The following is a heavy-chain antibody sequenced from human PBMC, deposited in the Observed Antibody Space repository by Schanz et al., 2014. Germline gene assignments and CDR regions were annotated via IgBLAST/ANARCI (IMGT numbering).Heavy chain of an antibody. CDR1: GFTFSSYG. Sequence: QVHLVESGGGVVQPGRSLRLSCAASGFTFSSYGMHWVRQAPGKGLEWVAGILYHGKNKFYADSVKGRFTISRDNAKNSLSLQMDRLRDEDTAVYYCARRYSGRYCFDYWGQGTLVAVSS. J-gene: IGHJ4*02. CDR3: ARRYSGRYCFDY. V-gene: IGHV3-33*01. CDR2: ILYHGKNK. D-gene: IGHD1-26*01.